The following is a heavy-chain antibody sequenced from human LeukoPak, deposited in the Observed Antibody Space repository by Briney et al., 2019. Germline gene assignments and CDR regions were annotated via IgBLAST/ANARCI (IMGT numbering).Heavy chain of an antibody. CDR2: INHSGST. Sequence: SETLSLTCAVYGGSFSGYFWTWIRQPPGKGLEWIGEINHSGSTNYNPSLKSRVTISVDTSKNQFSLKLSSVTAADTAMYYCARVTVVPAAIASSSVDYWGQGTLVTVSS. CDR1: GGSFSGYF. CDR3: ARVTVVPAAIASSSVDY. J-gene: IGHJ4*02. V-gene: IGHV4-34*01. D-gene: IGHD2-2*01.